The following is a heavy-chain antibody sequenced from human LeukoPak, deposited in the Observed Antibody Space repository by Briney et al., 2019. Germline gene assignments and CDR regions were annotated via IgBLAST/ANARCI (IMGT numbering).Heavy chain of an antibody. CDR1: GYTFTGYY. Sequence: GASVKVSCKASGYTFTGYYMHWVRQAPGQGLEWRGRINPNSGGTNYAQKFQGRVTMTRDTSISTAYMELSRLRSDDTAVYYCARDGGPYYYYYMDVWGKGTTVTVSS. D-gene: IGHD3-16*01. CDR3: ARDGGPYYYYYMDV. V-gene: IGHV1-2*06. J-gene: IGHJ6*03. CDR2: INPNSGGT.